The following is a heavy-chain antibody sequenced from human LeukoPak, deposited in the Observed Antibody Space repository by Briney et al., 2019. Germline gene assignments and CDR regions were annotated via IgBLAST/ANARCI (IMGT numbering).Heavy chain of an antibody. J-gene: IGHJ5*02. CDR3: IVFGDSNH. CDR2: ISSSGYTI. V-gene: IGHV3-11*01. CDR1: GFTFRDYY. Sequence: PGGSLRLSCEASGFTFRDYYMNWIRQAPGKGLEWVSYISSSGYTIYYADSVKGRFTISRDTSKNTLYLQINSLRVEDTAVYYCIVFGDSNHWGQGTLVTVSS. D-gene: IGHD4-17*01.